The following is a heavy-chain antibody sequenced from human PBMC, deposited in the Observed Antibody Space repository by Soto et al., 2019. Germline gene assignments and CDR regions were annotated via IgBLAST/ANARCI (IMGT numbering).Heavy chain of an antibody. D-gene: IGHD4-17*01. J-gene: IGHJ4*02. CDR2: IYYSGST. CDR3: AKGGTTVVNHCDY. CDR1: GGSISSYY. V-gene: IGHV4-59*12. Sequence: SETLSLTCTVSGGSISSYYWSWIRQPPGKGLEWIGYIYYSGSTNYNPSLKSRVTISVDTSKNQFSLKLSSVTAADTAVYYCAKGGTTVVNHCDYWGQGNLVTVSS.